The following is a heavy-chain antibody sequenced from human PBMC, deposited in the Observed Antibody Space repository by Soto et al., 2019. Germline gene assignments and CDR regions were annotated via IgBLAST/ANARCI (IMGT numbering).Heavy chain of an antibody. CDR1: GFTFSSSW. CDR3: AKEDTSSGSLDY. V-gene: IGHV3-23*01. D-gene: IGHD6-19*01. CDR2: ISDSGATT. J-gene: IGHJ4*02. Sequence: GGSLRLSCAASGFTFSSSWMNWVRQAPGKGLEWVSGISDSGATTYYADSVRGRFTISRDNSKNTLYLQMKSLRAEDSASYYCAKEDTSSGSLDYWGQGALVTVSS.